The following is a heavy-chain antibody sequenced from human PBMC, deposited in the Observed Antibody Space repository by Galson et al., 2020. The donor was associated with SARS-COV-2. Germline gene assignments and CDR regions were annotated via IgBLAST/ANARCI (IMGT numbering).Heavy chain of an antibody. D-gene: IGHD5-12*01. V-gene: IGHV4-39*01. J-gene: IGHJ6*02. CDR3: TRPGRDNGYSRYLGDEYAMDV. CDR2: IYYTGST. CDR1: GGSVSSSSYY. Sequence: ASETLSLTCTVSGGSVSSSSYYWGWIRQPPGKGLEWIGSIYYTGSTHYTPSFESRVTISVDTSKNLVSLRLRSVTAADTAVYYCTRPGRDNGYSRYLGDEYAMDVWGRGTTVTVSS.